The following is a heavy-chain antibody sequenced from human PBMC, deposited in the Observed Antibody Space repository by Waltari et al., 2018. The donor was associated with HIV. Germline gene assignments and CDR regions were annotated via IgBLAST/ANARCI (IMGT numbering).Heavy chain of an antibody. V-gene: IGHV4-61*02. CDR2: IYTSGST. D-gene: IGHD3-22*01. CDR3: ARDYYDSSGYYLLPYYYYGMDV. J-gene: IGHJ6*02. CDR1: GGSISSGSYY. Sequence: QVQLQESGPGLVKPSQTLSLTCTVSGGSISSGSYYWSWIRQPAGKGLEWIGRIYTSGSTNYHPSLKSRVTISVDTSKNQFSLKLSSVTAADTAVYYCARDYYDSSGYYLLPYYYYGMDVWGQGTTVTVSS.